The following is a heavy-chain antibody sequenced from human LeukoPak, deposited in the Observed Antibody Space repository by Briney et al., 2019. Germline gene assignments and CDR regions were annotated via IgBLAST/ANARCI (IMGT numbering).Heavy chain of an antibody. CDR3: AKDQNGYDKPADH. D-gene: IGHD3-22*01. J-gene: IGHJ5*02. CDR1: GFLFSSYD. CDR2: ISGSGYGT. V-gene: IGHV3-23*01. Sequence: GGSAKLSCTASGFLFSSYDMSWVRQAPGKGLEWVSAISGSGYGTYYAESVKGRFTISRDNPKNTLFLQMNSLRAEDTAVYYCAKDQNGYDKPADHWGQGTLVTVSS.